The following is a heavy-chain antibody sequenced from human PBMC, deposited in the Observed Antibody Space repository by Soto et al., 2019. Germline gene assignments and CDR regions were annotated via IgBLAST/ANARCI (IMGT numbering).Heavy chain of an antibody. CDR1: GFTFSNAW. D-gene: IGHD1-26*01. Sequence: LRLSCAASGFTFSNAWMSWVRQAPGKGLEWVGRIKSKTDGGTTDYAAPVKGRFTISRDDSKNTLYLQMNSLKTEDTAVYYCTTDLPSYSGSYDRIDYWGQGTLVTVSS. CDR2: IKSKTDGGTT. V-gene: IGHV3-15*01. CDR3: TTDLPSYSGSYDRIDY. J-gene: IGHJ4*02.